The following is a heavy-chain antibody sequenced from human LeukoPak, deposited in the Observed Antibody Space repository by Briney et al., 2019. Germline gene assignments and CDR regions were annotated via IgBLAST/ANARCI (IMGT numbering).Heavy chain of an antibody. V-gene: IGHV4-4*07. CDR1: GDSISNYY. CDR2: IYTSGST. Sequence: SETLSLTCTVSGDSISNYYWSWIRQPAGKGLEWIGRIYTSGSTNYNPSLKSRVTMSVDTSKNQFSLKLSSVTAAGTAIYYCARALVTQYYFDSWGQGTLVTVSS. CDR3: ARALVTQYYFDS. D-gene: IGHD1-26*01. J-gene: IGHJ4*02.